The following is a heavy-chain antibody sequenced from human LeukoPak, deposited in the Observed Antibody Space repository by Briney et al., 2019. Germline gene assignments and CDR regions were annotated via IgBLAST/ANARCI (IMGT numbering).Heavy chain of an antibody. J-gene: IGHJ4*02. D-gene: IGHD4-11*01. CDR2: IYYSGST. CDR3: ATKGRLPFDY. Sequence: SETLSLTCTVSGGSISSGSYYWSWIRQHPGKGLEWIGYIYYSGSTYYNPSLKSRVTISVDTSKNQFSLKLSSVTAADTAVYYCATKGRLPFDYWGQGTLVTVSS. CDR1: GGSISSGSYY. V-gene: IGHV4-31*03.